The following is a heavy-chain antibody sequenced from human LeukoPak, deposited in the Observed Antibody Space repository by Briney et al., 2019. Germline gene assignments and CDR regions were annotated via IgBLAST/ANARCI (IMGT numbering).Heavy chain of an antibody. CDR2: IYYSGTT. V-gene: IGHV4-59*08. CDR3: ARHELGGLFEY. Sequence: PSETLSLTCTVSGDSISNYYWSWIRQPPGKGLEWIGYIYYSGTTDYNPSLKSRVTISVDTSKNQFSLKLNSVTAADTAVHYCARHELGGLFEYWGQGTLVTVSS. CDR1: GDSISNYY. D-gene: IGHD3-3*01. J-gene: IGHJ4*02.